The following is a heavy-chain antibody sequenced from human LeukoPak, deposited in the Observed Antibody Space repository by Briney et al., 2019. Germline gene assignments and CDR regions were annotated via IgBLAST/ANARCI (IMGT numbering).Heavy chain of an antibody. Sequence: PGGSLRLSCAASGFTFDDYAMHWVRHAPGKGLEWVSGISWNSGSIGYADSVKGRFTISRDNAKNSLYLQMNSLRAEDTALYYCAKDGHGYSYGLYYFDYWGQGTLVTVSS. D-gene: IGHD5-18*01. CDR3: AKDGHGYSYGLYYFDY. J-gene: IGHJ4*02. CDR2: ISWNSGSI. V-gene: IGHV3-9*01. CDR1: GFTFDDYA.